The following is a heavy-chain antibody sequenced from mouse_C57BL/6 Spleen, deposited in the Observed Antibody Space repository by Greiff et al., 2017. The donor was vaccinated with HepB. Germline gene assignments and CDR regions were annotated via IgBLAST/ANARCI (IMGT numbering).Heavy chain of an antibody. CDR3: GSTGYDGPWFAY. CDR1: GYTFTDYY. CDR2: INPNNGGT. V-gene: IGHV1-26*01. J-gene: IGHJ3*01. D-gene: IGHD2-3*01. Sequence: EVQLQQSGPELVKPGASVKISCKASGYTFTDYYMNWVKQSHGKSLEWIGDINPNNGGTSYNQKFKGKATLTVDKSSSTAYMELRSLTSEDSAVYYCGSTGYDGPWFAYWGQGTLVTVSA.